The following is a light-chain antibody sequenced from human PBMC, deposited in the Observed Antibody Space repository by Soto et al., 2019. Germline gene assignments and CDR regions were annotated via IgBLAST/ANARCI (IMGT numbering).Light chain of an antibody. Sequence: QSVLTQPASVSGSPGQSITISCTGTSSDVGGYNYVSWYQQHPGKAPKLMIYDVSNRPSGVSNRFSGSKSGNTASLTISGLRVEDGADYYCSSYTSSTPLVFGGGTK. V-gene: IGLV2-14*01. J-gene: IGLJ2*01. CDR2: DVS. CDR3: SSYTSSTPLV. CDR1: SSDVGGYNY.